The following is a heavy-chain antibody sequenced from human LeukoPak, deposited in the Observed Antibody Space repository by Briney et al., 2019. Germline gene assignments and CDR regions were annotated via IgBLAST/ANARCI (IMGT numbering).Heavy chain of an antibody. CDR2: INHSGST. J-gene: IGHJ4*02. D-gene: IGHD3-10*01. V-gene: IGHV4-39*01. CDR3: ARLRTVNYFDY. Sequence: SETLSLTCTVSGDSISSGGHYWSWIRQPPGKGLEWIGEINHSGSTNYNPSLKSRVTISVDTSKNQFSLKLTSVTAADTAVYYCARLRTVNYFDYWGQGTLVTVSS. CDR1: GDSISSGGHY.